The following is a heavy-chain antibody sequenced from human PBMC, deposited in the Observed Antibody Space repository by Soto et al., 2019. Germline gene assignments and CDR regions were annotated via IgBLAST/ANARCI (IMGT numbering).Heavy chain of an antibody. CDR3: ARDLAAVPRAFDY. Sequence: PSETLSLTCAVYGGSFHGYYWSWIRQPPGKGLEWIGEINHSGSVTLNPTFKSRVSILYDTSKNQMSLQLSSVSAADTAVYYCARDLAAVPRAFDYWGKGALVTVSS. J-gene: IGHJ4*02. CDR2: INHSGSV. CDR1: GGSFHGYY. V-gene: IGHV4-34*01. D-gene: IGHD6-13*01.